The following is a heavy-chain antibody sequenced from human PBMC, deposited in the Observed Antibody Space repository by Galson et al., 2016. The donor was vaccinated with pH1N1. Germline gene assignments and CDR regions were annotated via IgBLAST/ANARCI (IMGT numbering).Heavy chain of an antibody. D-gene: IGHD3-22*01. J-gene: IGHJ4*02. CDR1: EYTFIGYY. V-gene: IGHV1-2*06. CDR2: INPNNGDT. CDR3: ARVNTYDSSAYYPFVY. Sequence: SVKVSCKASEYTFIGYYIHWMRQAPGHGLAWMGRINPNNGDTHYAQNFQGRITMTRDTSISTAYMDLNSLRSDVTAVYYCARVNTYDSSAYYPFVYWGQGTQVTVSS.